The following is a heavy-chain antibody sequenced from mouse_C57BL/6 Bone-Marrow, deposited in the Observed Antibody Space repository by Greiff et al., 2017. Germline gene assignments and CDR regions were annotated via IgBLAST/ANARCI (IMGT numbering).Heavy chain of an antibody. J-gene: IGHJ3*01. CDR1: GFPFSDYY. CDR2: ISNGGGSP. D-gene: IGHD2-1*01. Sequence: EVKLVESGGGLVQPGGSLKLSCAASGFPFSDYYLYWVRQTPEKRLEWVAYISNGGGSPYFPDTVKGRFTISRDYAKNTLYLQMSRLKSEDTAMYYCARLIYYGNYVWFAYWGQGTLGTVSA. CDR3: ARLIYYGNYVWFAY. V-gene: IGHV5-12*01.